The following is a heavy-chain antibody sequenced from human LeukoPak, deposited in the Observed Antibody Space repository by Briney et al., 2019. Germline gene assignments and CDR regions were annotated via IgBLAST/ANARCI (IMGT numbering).Heavy chain of an antibody. D-gene: IGHD4-17*01. CDR3: ARSFRYGDSNSLGY. Sequence: GGSLRLSCAAPEFIFSNYAMHWVRQAPGKGLEWVASIRYDGSSEYYGGSVKGRFTISRDNSNNTLYLQMDSLRPEDTAVYYCARSFRYGDSNSLGYWGQGTLVTASS. CDR2: IRYDGSSE. J-gene: IGHJ4*02. CDR1: EFIFSNYA. V-gene: IGHV3-30*04.